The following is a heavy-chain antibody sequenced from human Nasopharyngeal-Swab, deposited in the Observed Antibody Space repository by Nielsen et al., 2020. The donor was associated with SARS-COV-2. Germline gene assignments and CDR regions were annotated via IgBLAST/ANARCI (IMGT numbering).Heavy chain of an antibody. D-gene: IGHD6-19*01. CDR3: ARTAVAGDFDY. J-gene: IGHJ4*02. Sequence: WIRQPPGKALEWLALIDWDDDKYYSTPLKTRLTISKDTFKNQVVLTMTNMDPVDTATYYCARTAVAGDFDYWGQGTLVTVSS. CDR2: IDWDDDK. V-gene: IGHV2-70*01.